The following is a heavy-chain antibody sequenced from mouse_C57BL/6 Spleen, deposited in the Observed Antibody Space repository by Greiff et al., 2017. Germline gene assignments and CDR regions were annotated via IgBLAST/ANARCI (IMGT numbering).Heavy chain of an antibody. CDR3: ASRITTVAAEGYYAMDY. CDR1: GFNIKNTY. V-gene: IGHV14-3*01. CDR2: IDPANGNT. J-gene: IGHJ4*01. Sequence: EVQLQQSVAELVRPGASVKLSCTASGFNIKNTYMHWVKQRPEQGLEWIGRIDPANGNTKYAPKFQGKATITADTSSNTAYLQLSSLTSEDTAIYYCASRITTVAAEGYYAMDYWGQGTSVTVSS. D-gene: IGHD1-1*01.